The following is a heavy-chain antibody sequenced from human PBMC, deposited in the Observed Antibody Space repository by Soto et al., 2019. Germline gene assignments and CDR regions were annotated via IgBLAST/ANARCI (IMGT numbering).Heavy chain of an antibody. Sequence: PSETLSLTCTVSGGSVSSYSWTWVRQPPGKGLAWIGYVYYSGSTHYNPSLKSRVTISLDTSKNQLSLKLTSVTAADTATYFCASSPPAMVAPNIWGQGTLVTVSS. CDR3: ASSPPAMVAPNI. D-gene: IGHD5-18*01. CDR2: VYYSGST. V-gene: IGHV4-59*02. J-gene: IGHJ4*02. CDR1: GGSVSSYS.